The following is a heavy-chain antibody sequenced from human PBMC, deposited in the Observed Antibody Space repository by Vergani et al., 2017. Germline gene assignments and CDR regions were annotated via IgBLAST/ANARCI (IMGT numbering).Heavy chain of an antibody. J-gene: IGHJ4*02. CDR2: IYYSGST. Sequence: QLQLQESGPGLVKPSETLSLTCTVSGGSISSSSYYWGWIRQPPGKGLEWIGSIYYSGSTYYNPSLKSRVTISVDTSKNQFSLKLSSVTAADTAVYYCARHLVFSRGSYPYYFDYWGQGTLVTVSS. CDR3: ARHLVFSRGSYPYYFDY. V-gene: IGHV4-39*01. D-gene: IGHD1-26*01. CDR1: GGSISSSSYY.